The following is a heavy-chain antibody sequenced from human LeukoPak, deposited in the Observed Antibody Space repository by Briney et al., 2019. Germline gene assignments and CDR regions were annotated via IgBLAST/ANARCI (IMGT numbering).Heavy chain of an antibody. D-gene: IGHD3-10*01. CDR3: ARVGGVVRDEIDY. CDR1: GGSISSGGYY. Sequence: SETLSLTCTVSGGSISSGGYYWSWIRQHPGKGLEWVGYISYSGTTYYNPSLKSRVIISVYTSKNQFSLKLSSVTAADTAVYYCARVGGVVRDEIDYWGQGTLVTVSS. V-gene: IGHV4-31*03. CDR2: ISYSGTT. J-gene: IGHJ4*02.